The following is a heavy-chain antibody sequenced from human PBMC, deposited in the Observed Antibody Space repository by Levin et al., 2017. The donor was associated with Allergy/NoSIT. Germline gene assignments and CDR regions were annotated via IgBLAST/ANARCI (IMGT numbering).Heavy chain of an antibody. D-gene: IGHD3-3*01. CDR1: GGSISSSNW. CDR2: IYYSGST. CDR3: ARRSLQSGFFDY. Sequence: SETLSLTCAVSGGSISSSNWWSWVRQPPGKGLEWIGEIYYSGSTNYNPSLKSRVAISVDKSNSQFSLKLSSVTAADTAVYYCARRSLQSGFFDYWGQGTLVTVSS. V-gene: IGHV4-4*02. J-gene: IGHJ4*02.